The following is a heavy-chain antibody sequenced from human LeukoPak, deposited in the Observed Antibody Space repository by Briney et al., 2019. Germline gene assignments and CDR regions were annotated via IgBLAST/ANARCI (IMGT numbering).Heavy chain of an antibody. CDR2: IYSGGGT. V-gene: IGHV3-53*01. D-gene: IGHD3-22*01. CDR3: ARPPHYYDSSGSSGGPFDY. Sequence: GGSLRLSCAASGFTVSSNYMSWVRQAPGKGLEWVSVIYSGGGTYYADSVKGRFTISRDNSKNTLYLQMNSLRAEDTAVYYCARPPHYYDSSGSSGGPFDYWGQGTLVTVSS. CDR1: GFTVSSNY. J-gene: IGHJ4*02.